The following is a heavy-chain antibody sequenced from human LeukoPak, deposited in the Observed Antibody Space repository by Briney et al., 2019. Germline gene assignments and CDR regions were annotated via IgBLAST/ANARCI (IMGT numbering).Heavy chain of an antibody. D-gene: IGHD3-10*01. V-gene: IGHV3-30*01. J-gene: IGHJ4*02. CDR2: ISYDGSNK. Sequence: GGSLRLPCAASGFTFSSYAMHWVRQAPGKGLEWVAVISYDGSNKYYADSVKGRFTISRDNSKNTLYLQMNSLRAEDTAVYYCARITMVRGYYFDYWGQGTLVTVSS. CDR3: ARITMVRGYYFDY. CDR1: GFTFSSYA.